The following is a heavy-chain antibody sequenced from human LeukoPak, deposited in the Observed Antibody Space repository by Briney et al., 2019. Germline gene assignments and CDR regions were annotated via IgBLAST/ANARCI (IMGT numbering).Heavy chain of an antibody. CDR2: IYSGGST. D-gene: IGHD3-10*01. CDR3: ARGTVTMVDY. Sequence: GPLHPSLQAPGFPFISNYMSWAPQAPGKGLEWVSVIYSGGSTYYADSVKGIFTISKDNSKNTQFLQMNSLSAGDTAVYCCARGTVTMVDYWGQGTLVTVSS. V-gene: IGHV3-66*01. J-gene: IGHJ4*02. CDR1: GFPFISNY.